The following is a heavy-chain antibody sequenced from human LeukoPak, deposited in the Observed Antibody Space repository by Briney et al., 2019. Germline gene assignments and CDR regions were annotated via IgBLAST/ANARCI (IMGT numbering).Heavy chain of an antibody. CDR1: GGTFSSYA. J-gene: IGHJ6*02. CDR2: IIPIFGTA. Sequence: SVKVSCKASGGTFSSYAISWVRQTPGQGLEWMGGIIPIFGTANYAQKFQGRVTITADESTSTAYMELSSLRSEDTAVYYCARWRIRTGETYYYYYGMDVWGQGTTVTVSS. D-gene: IGHD2-21*01. CDR3: ARWRIRTGETYYYYYGMDV. V-gene: IGHV1-69*01.